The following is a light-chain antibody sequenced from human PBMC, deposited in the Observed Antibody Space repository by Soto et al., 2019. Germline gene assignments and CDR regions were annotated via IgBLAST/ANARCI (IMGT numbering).Light chain of an antibody. J-gene: IGKJ5*01. V-gene: IGKV3-20*01. CDR1: QSVSNY. CDR2: DAY. CDR3: KQYGSSPIT. Sequence: EIVLTQSPATLSLSPGERATLSCRTSQSVSNYLAWYQQKPGQAPRLLIYDAYNRATGIQARFSGSGSGTDFTLTIRRLGPEDFAVYYCKQYGSSPITFGQGTRLEIK.